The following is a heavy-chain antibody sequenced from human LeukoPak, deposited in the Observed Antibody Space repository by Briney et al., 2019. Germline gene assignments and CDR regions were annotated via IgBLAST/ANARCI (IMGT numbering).Heavy chain of an antibody. D-gene: IGHD6-13*01. Sequence: GGSLRLSCAASGFTFSSYSMNWVRQAPGKGLEWVSSISSSSSYIYYADSVKGRFTISRDNAKNSLYLQMNSLRAEDTAVYYCAKEGAGIAAAGTHAFDIWGQGTMVTVSS. CDR3: AKEGAGIAAAGTHAFDI. V-gene: IGHV3-21*01. J-gene: IGHJ3*02. CDR1: GFTFSSYS. CDR2: ISSSSSYI.